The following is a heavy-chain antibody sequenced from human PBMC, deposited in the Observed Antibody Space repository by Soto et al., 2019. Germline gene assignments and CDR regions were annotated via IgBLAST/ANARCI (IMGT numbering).Heavy chain of an antibody. D-gene: IGHD3-22*01. CDR2: IGIGSSTT. CDR3: ARDQLYYNDISGRPLNAFDV. J-gene: IGHJ3*01. V-gene: IGHV3-48*01. CDR1: GFTFRNYG. Sequence: EVDLVESGGGLVQSGGSLRLSCAASGFTFRNYGMNWVRQAPGKGLEWVSYIGIGSSTTYYADSVKGRFTISRDNAKNSLYLQMNSVRAEDTAVYYCARDQLYYNDISGRPLNAFDVWGQGTMVTVSS.